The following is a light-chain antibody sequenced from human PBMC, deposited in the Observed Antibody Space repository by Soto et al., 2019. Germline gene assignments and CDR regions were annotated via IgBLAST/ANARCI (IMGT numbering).Light chain of an antibody. CDR3: QQYDNWPPIT. CDR1: QSVSSK. CDR2: GAS. J-gene: IGKJ5*01. Sequence: ETVMTQSPATLSVSPGERATLSCWASQSVSSKLAWYQQKPCQAPRLLIYGASTRATGIPARFSGSGSGTEFTLSISSLQSEDSAVYYGQQYDNWPPITFGQGTRLEIK. V-gene: IGKV3D-15*01.